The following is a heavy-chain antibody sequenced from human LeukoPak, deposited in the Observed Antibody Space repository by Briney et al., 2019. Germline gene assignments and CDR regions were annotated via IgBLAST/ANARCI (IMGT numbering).Heavy chain of an antibody. V-gene: IGHV3-20*04. Sequence: GGSLRLSCAASGFTFDDYGMSWVRQVPGKGLEWVSGINWDGGSTGYADSVKGRFTISRDNAKNSLYLQMDSLRVEDTALYYCARGIRFLEWLSGFDYWGQGTLVTVSS. CDR1: GFTFDDYG. J-gene: IGHJ4*02. CDR2: INWDGGST. CDR3: ARGIRFLEWLSGFDY. D-gene: IGHD3-3*01.